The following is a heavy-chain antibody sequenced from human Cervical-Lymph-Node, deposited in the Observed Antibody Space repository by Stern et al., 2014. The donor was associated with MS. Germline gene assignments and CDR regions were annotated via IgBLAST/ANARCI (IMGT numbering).Heavy chain of an antibody. D-gene: IGHD5-24*01. CDR3: ATRDMATVTNYYYGMDV. CDR2: IIPFLGTA. V-gene: IGHV1-69*01. Sequence: VQLVESGAEVKKPGSSVKVSCKASGGTFSSYAISWVRQAPGQGLEWMGGIIPFLGTANYVQSFQGRVTITADESTTTAYMELSSLRSEDTAVYYCATRDMATVTNYYYGMDVWGQGTTVIVSS. J-gene: IGHJ6*02. CDR1: GGTFSSYA.